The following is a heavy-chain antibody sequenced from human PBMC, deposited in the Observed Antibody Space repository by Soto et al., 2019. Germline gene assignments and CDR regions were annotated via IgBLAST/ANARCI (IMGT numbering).Heavy chain of an antibody. CDR1: GGTFSRYS. CDR3: AREDRDRETGLVPAAIDGMDV. CDR2: IIPIFGIA. V-gene: IGHV1-69*13. J-gene: IGHJ6*02. D-gene: IGHD2-2*01. Sequence: SVKVSCKASGGTFSRYSITWVRQAPGHGLEWKRRIIPIFGIASYAQKFQGRVTITADESTSTAYMELSSLRSDDTAVYYCAREDRDRETGLVPAAIDGMDVWGQGTTVTVSS.